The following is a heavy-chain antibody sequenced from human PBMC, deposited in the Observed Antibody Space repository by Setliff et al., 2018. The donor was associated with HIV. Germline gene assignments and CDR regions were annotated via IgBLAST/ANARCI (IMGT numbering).Heavy chain of an antibody. CDR1: GGSFSDHY. D-gene: IGHD3-3*01. V-gene: IGHV4-34*01. J-gene: IGHJ4*02. CDR2: INQSGIS. CDR3: ARGGGFWSGQLDY. Sequence: SETLSLTFAVYGGSFSDHYWTWIRQPPGKGLEWIGEINQSGISNFNPSLKSRVTMPIDTPKNQFSLKLSSVTAADTAVYFCARGGGFWSGQLDYWGQGTLVTV.